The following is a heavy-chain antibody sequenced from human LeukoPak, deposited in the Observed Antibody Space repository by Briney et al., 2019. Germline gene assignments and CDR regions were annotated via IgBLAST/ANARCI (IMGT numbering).Heavy chain of an antibody. Sequence: GSLRLSCAASGFTFSSYAMSWVRQAPGKGLEWVSAISGSGGSTYYADSVKGRFTISRDNAKNSLYLQMNSLRAEDTAVYYCARTGMDQLLPDYWGQGTLVTVSS. V-gene: IGHV3-23*01. CDR2: ISGSGGST. J-gene: IGHJ4*02. CDR3: ARTGMDQLLPDY. D-gene: IGHD2-2*01. CDR1: GFTFSSYA.